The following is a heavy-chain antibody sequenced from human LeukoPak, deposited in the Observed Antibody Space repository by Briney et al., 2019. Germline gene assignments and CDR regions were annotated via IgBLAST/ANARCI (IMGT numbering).Heavy chain of an antibody. CDR2: IYYSGST. J-gene: IGHJ3*02. CDR3: ATRGGYGDYVDGFDI. CDR1: DGSISSSSYY. D-gene: IGHD4-17*01. Sequence: PSETLSLTCTVSDGSISSSSYYWGWIRQPPGKGLEWIGSIYYSGSTYYSPSLKSRVAISVDTSKNQFSLKLSSVTAADTAVYYCATRGGYGDYVDGFDIWGLGTMVTVSS. V-gene: IGHV4-39*01.